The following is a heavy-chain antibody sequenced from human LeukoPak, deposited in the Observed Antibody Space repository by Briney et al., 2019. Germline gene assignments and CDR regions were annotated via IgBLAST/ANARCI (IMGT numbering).Heavy chain of an antibody. CDR1: GTTISSYY. V-gene: IGHV4-59*03. Sequence: PSETLSLTCIVSGTTISSYYWSWIRQPPGKGLDWIGYIHYSGSTNYNPSLKSRVTISIDTSNNQFSLKLSSVTAADTAVYYCALDTSGWSDDSFYIWGQGTTVTVS. D-gene: IGHD6-19*01. J-gene: IGHJ3*02. CDR3: ALDTSGWSDDSFYI. CDR2: IHYSGST.